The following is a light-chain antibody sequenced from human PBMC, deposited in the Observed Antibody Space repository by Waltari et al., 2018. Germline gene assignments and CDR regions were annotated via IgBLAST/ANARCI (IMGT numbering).Light chain of an antibody. V-gene: IGLV3-19*01. CDR1: SLRSYY. CDR2: GKN. CDR3: NSRDSSGNHVV. J-gene: IGLJ2*01. Sequence: SSELTQDPAVSVALGQTVRITCQGDSLRSYYASRYQQKPGQAPVLVIYGKNNRPSGIPDRFSGSSSGITASLTITGAQAEDEADYYCNSRDSSGNHVVFGGGTKLTVL.